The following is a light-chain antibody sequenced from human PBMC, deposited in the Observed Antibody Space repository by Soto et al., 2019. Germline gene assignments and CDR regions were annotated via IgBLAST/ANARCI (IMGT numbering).Light chain of an antibody. CDR3: LLYYEGVVV. V-gene: IGLV7-43*01. CDR1: TGAVTSSFY. CDR2: NTN. Sequence: QAVVTQEPSLTVSPGGTVTLTCASSTGAVTSSFYPNWFQQKPGQEPRPLIYNTNNKHSWTPARFSGSLLGGKAALTLSGEEHEDEASYCCLLYYEGVVVFGGGTKLTVL. J-gene: IGLJ3*02.